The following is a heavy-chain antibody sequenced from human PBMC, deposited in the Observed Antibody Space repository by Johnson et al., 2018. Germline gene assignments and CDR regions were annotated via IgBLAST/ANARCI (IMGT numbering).Heavy chain of an antibody. D-gene: IGHD6-19*01. CDR3: ARSPQHSGWYMDYDYYRDV. CDR2: ISYDGRNK. J-gene: IGHJ6*03. V-gene: IGHV3-30*04. CDR1: GFTFSSYA. Sequence: VQLLESGGGVVQPGRSLRLSCAASGFTFSSYAMHWVRQAPGKGLEWVAVISYDGRNKYYTESVKGRTTISRDNSKNSLYLQMNSLRTEDTALDYCARSPQHSGWYMDYDYYRDVWGKGTTVTVSS.